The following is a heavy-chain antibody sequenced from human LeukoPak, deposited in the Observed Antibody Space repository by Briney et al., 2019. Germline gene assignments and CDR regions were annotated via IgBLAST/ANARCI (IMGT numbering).Heavy chain of an antibody. Sequence: SETLSLTCTVSSGSFGSYYWSWIRQPPGKGLEWIGYIYYSGNTNYDPSLKSRVTISVDTSKNQFSLNLTSVTAADTAVYYCARSFWQWLLDYWGQGALVTVSS. CDR1: SGSFGSYY. V-gene: IGHV4-59*08. CDR3: ARSFWQWLLDY. D-gene: IGHD6-19*01. J-gene: IGHJ4*02. CDR2: IYYSGNT.